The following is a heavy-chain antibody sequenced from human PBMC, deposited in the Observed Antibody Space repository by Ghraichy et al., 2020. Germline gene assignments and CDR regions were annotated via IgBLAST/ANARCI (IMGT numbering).Heavy chain of an antibody. Sequence: SETLSLTCAVSGGSISSGGYSWSWIRQPPGKGLEWIGYIYHSGSTYYNPSLKSRVTISVDRSKNQFSLKLSSVTAADTAVYYCARAAYDFWSGYAFDIWGQGTMVTVSS. CDR2: IYHSGST. V-gene: IGHV4-30-2*01. D-gene: IGHD3-3*01. CDR1: GGSISSGGYS. CDR3: ARAAYDFWSGYAFDI. J-gene: IGHJ3*02.